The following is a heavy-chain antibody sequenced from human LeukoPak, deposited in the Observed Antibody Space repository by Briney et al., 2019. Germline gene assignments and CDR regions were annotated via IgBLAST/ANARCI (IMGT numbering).Heavy chain of an antibody. CDR1: GFTFSSYA. CDR3: ARALLGDVWFGELFSYYYYGMDV. Sequence: GRSLRLSCAASGFTFSSYAMHWVRQAPGKGLEWVAVISYDGSNKYYADSVKGRFTISRDNSKNTLYLQMNSLRAEDTAVYYCARALLGDVWFGELFSYYYYGMDVWGQGTTVTVSS. V-gene: IGHV3-30-3*01. D-gene: IGHD3-10*01. J-gene: IGHJ6*02. CDR2: ISYDGSNK.